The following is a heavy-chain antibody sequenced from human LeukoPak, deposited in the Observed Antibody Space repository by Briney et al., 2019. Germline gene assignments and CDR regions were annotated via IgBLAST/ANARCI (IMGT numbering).Heavy chain of an antibody. Sequence: GRSLRLSCAASGFTFSSYGMHWVRQAPGKGLEWVAVIWYDGSNKYYADSVKGRFTISRDNSKNTLYLQMNSLRAEDTAVYYCARLVVGATVNWFDPWGQGILVTVSS. D-gene: IGHD2-15*01. CDR2: IWYDGSNK. CDR3: ARLVVGATVNWFDP. CDR1: GFTFSSYG. J-gene: IGHJ5*02. V-gene: IGHV3-33*01.